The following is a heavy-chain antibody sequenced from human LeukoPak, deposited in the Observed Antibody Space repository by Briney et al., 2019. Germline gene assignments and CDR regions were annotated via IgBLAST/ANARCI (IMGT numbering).Heavy chain of an antibody. CDR3: ARGYDTGF. V-gene: IGHV3-7*04. J-gene: IGHJ4*02. CDR1: GFTFSSYW. Sequence: GGSLRLSCAASGFTFSSYWMDWVRQVPGKGLEWVANIKQDGSEKHYVDSVKGQFTISRDNAKNSVYLQMNSLRAEDTAAYYCARGYDTGFWGQGTLVTVSS. D-gene: IGHD3-22*01. CDR2: IKQDGSEK.